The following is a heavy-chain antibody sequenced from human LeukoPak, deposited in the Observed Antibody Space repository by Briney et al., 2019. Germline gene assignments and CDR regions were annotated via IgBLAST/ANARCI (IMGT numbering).Heavy chain of an antibody. Sequence: PGGSLRLSCAASGFTFSSYGMHWVRQAPGKGLEGVAVISYDGSNKYYADSVKGRFTISRDNSKNTLYLQMNSLRAEDTAVYHCAKAAVTTYYYMDVWGKGTTVTVSS. D-gene: IGHD4-11*01. CDR2: ISYDGSNK. V-gene: IGHV3-30*18. J-gene: IGHJ6*03. CDR1: GFTFSSYG. CDR3: AKAAVTTYYYMDV.